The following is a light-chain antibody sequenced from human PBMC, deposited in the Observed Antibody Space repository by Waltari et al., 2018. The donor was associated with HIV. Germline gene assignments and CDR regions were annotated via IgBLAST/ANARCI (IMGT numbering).Light chain of an antibody. J-gene: IGLJ2*01. CDR2: RNN. Sequence: QSVLAQPRSVSGPPGQRVNISCSGSSSNVRNNYVYRYQQVPGVAPKLLIYRNNQRPSGVPDRFSGSKSGTSASLAISGLRTEDEAEYYCAAWDDRLSGRLFGGGTKVTVL. V-gene: IGLV1-47*01. CDR3: AAWDDRLSGRL. CDR1: SSNVRNNY.